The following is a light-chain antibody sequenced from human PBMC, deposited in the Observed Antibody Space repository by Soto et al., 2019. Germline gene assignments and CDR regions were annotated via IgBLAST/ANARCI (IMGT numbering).Light chain of an antibody. CDR2: KAS. CDR3: QQYDTYPWT. Sequence: DIQMTQSPSTLSASVGDRVTITCRASQSINNWLAWYQQKPGKAPKLLIHKASTLESGVPSRFSGSESGTEFTLTISSLQPDDFATFYCQQYDTYPWTFGQGTKVEIK. CDR1: QSINNW. V-gene: IGKV1-5*03. J-gene: IGKJ1*01.